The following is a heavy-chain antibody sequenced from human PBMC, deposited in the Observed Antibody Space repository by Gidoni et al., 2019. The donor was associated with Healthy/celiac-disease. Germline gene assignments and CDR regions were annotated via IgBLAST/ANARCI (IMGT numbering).Heavy chain of an antibody. CDR2: INPSGGST. CDR3: ARDTVLRFLEWLPPQGSGMDV. Sequence: QVQLVQSGAEVKTPGASVKVSCKASGYTFTSYYMHWVRQAPGQGLEWMGIINPSGGSTSYAQKFQGRVTMTRDTSTSTVYMELSSLRSEDTAVYYCARDTVLRFLEWLPPQGSGMDVWGQGTTVTVSS. D-gene: IGHD3-3*01. CDR1: GYTFTSYY. V-gene: IGHV1-46*01. J-gene: IGHJ6*02.